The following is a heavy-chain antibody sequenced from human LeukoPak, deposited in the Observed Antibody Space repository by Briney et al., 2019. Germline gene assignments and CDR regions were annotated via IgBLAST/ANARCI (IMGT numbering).Heavy chain of an antibody. Sequence: PGGSLRLSCAASGFTFSNYAMSWVRQAPGKGLEWVSSISASGENTYYADSVKGRFTISRDNSKNTLYLQMNSLRAEDTAVYYCAKGGDDFWSGYSDYWGQGTLVTVSS. D-gene: IGHD3-3*01. V-gene: IGHV3-23*01. CDR2: ISASGENT. CDR3: AKGGDDFWSGYSDY. CDR1: GFTFSNYA. J-gene: IGHJ4*02.